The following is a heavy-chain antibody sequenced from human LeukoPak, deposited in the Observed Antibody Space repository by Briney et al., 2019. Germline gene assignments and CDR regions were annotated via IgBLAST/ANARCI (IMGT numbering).Heavy chain of an antibody. CDR2: INHSGST. Sequence: SETLSLTCAVYGGSFSGYYWSWIRQPPGKGLEWIGEINHSGSTNYNPSLKSRVTISVDTSKNQFSLKLSSVTAADTAVYYCARDGGYVVYWGQGTLVTVSS. CDR3: ARDGGYVVY. CDR1: GGSFSGYY. V-gene: IGHV4-34*01. D-gene: IGHD4-23*01. J-gene: IGHJ4*02.